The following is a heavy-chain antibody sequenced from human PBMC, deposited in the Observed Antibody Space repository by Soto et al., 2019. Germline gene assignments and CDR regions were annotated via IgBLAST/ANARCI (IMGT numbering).Heavy chain of an antibody. J-gene: IGHJ2*01. D-gene: IGHD6-13*01. Sequence: SETLSLTCTVSGGSISSYYWSWIRQPPGKGLEWIGYIYYSGSTNYNPSLKSRVTISGDTSKNQFSLKLSSVTAADTAVCDCARVDVGIAAAGPYWDFDLWGRGTLVTVSS. CDR3: ARVDVGIAAAGPYWDFDL. CDR2: IYYSGST. V-gene: IGHV4-59*01. CDR1: GGSISSYY.